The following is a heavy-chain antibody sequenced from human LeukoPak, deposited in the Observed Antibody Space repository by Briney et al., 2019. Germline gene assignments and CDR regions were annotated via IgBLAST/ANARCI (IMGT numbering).Heavy chain of an antibody. D-gene: IGHD3-10*01. CDR2: IYCGDSDT. V-gene: IGHV5-51*01. CDR1: GYKFTSYW. J-gene: IGHJ5*02. CDR3: ARHRSPHYYGSGENWFDP. Sequence: GESLKISCKGSGYKFTSYWIGWVRQVPGEGLEWMGIIYCGDSDTRYSPSFQGQVTISADRSITTVYLQWSSLKASDTAIYYCARHRSPHYYGSGENWFDPWGQGALVTVSS.